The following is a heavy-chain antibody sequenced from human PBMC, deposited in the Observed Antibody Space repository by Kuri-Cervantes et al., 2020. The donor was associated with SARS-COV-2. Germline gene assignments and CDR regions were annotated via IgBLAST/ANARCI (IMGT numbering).Heavy chain of an antibody. CDR3: AREGTIVVGGLDS. D-gene: IGHD2-21*01. CDR2: IIPIIGTA. V-gene: IGHV1-69*05. Sequence: SVKVSCKASGGTFSSYAISWVRQAPGQGLEWMGGIIPIIGTANYAQKFQGRVILTRNTSTTTAYMELRGLKSEDTAVYYCAREGTIVVGGLDSWGQGTLVTVSS. J-gene: IGHJ4*02. CDR1: GGTFSSYA.